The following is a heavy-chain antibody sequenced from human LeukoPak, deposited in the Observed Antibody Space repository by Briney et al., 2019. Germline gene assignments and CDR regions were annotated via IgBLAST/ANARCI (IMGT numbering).Heavy chain of an antibody. J-gene: IGHJ4*02. V-gene: IGHV1-2*02. Sequence: RAASVKVSCKASGYTFTGYYMHWVRQAPGQGLEWMGGINPNSGGTNYAQKFQGRVTMTRDTSISTAYMELSRLRSDDTAVYYCARDLGYYYGSGSYDYWGQGTLVTVSS. D-gene: IGHD3-10*01. CDR2: INPNSGGT. CDR1: GYTFTGYY. CDR3: ARDLGYYYGSGSYDY.